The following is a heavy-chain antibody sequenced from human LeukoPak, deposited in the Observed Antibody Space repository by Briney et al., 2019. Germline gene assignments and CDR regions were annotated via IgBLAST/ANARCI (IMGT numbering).Heavy chain of an antibody. CDR1: GDSVSSSNYY. V-gene: IGHV4-39*01. D-gene: IGHD1-26*01. CDR3: WRRRGKWDVDWFDP. CDR2: LYYDGRT. J-gene: IGHJ5*02. Sequence: SETLSLTCTVFGDSVSSSNYYWAWFRQPPGKGLDWIGSLYYDGRTYYSPSLESRVTVSVDTSKNQFALKLTSVTAADTAVYFWWRRRGKWDVDWFDPWGPGTLVTVSS.